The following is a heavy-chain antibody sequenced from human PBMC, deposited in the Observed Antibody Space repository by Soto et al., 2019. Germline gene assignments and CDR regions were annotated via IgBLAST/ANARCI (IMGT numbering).Heavy chain of an antibody. Sequence: SETLSLTCSVSGGSISSGGYSWSWIRQPPGKGLEWIGYIYHSGITYYNPSLKSRVTISVDRSKNQFSLKLSSVTAADTAVYYCARDPGRWGQGTLVTVSS. CDR2: IYHSGIT. CDR3: ARDPGR. CDR1: GGSISSGGYS. V-gene: IGHV4-30-2*01. J-gene: IGHJ4*02.